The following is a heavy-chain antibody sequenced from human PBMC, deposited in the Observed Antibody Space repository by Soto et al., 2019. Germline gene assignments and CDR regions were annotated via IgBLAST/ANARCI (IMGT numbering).Heavy chain of an antibody. V-gene: IGHV3-74*01. J-gene: IGHJ6*02. CDR2: INSDGSST. Sequence: HPGWSLRLSCAASGFTFSSYWMHWVRQAPGKGLVWVSRINSDGSSTSYADSVKGRFTISRDNAKNTLYLQMNSLRAEDTAVYYCARDELDIVVVPAAGYYYYYGMDVWGQATTCNVAS. CDR1: GFTFSSYW. D-gene: IGHD2-2*03. CDR3: ARDELDIVVVPAAGYYYYYGMDV.